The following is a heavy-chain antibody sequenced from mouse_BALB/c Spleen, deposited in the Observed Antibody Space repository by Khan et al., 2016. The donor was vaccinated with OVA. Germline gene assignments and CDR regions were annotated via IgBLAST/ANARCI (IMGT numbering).Heavy chain of an antibody. CDR1: GYSITNDYA. CDR2: ISYSGSA. Sequence: EVQLQESGPGLVKPSQSLSLTCTVTGYSITNDYAWNWIRQFPGNKLEWMGYISYSGSANYNPSLKSRISITRDTSENQFFLQLNSVTTEDSATYYCARRYYYGHWYFDVWGAGTMVTVSS. CDR3: ARRYYYGHWYFDV. J-gene: IGHJ1*01. D-gene: IGHD1-1*01. V-gene: IGHV3-2*02.